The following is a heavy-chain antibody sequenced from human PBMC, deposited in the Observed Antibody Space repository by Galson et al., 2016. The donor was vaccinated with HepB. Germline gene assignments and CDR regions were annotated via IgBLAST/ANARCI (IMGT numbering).Heavy chain of an antibody. CDR2: VSAVGGTT. J-gene: IGHJ4*02. CDR1: GFTFDNYA. V-gene: IGHV3-23*01. D-gene: IGHD3-10*01. CDR3: SKHLRFGSGSPIDF. Sequence: SLRLSCAASGFTFDNYAMSRVRQAPGKRLEWVSGVSAVGGTTYYADSVKGRLTVSRDNSRHTLYLQMSRLRAEDTAVYFCSKHLRFGSGSPIDFWGQGTLVTVSS.